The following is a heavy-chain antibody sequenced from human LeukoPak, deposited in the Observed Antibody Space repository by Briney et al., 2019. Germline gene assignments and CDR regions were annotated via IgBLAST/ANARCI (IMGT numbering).Heavy chain of an antibody. D-gene: IGHD1-1*01. Sequence: ASVKVSCKTSGYTFTVHYMNWVRQAPGQGLEWMGRINPPTGVANYAQKFQGRITVTRDTSINTASMELSSLTSDDTAVYYCARLDRNYYYLDVWGQGTTVTVSS. CDR1: GYTFTVHY. CDR3: ARLDRNYYYLDV. CDR2: INPPTGVA. J-gene: IGHJ6*03. V-gene: IGHV1-2*06.